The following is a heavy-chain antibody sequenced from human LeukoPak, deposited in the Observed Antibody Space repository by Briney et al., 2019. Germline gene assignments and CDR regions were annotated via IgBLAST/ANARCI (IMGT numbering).Heavy chain of an antibody. CDR2: ISYDGSNE. CDR1: GFTFSSYV. V-gene: IGHV3-30*04. J-gene: IGHJ4*02. CDR3: ANSGSTVTTLVANFDY. Sequence: PGRSLRLSCAASGFTFSSYVMHWVRQAPGKGLEWVAIISYDGSNEYYADSVKGRFTISRDNSKNTLYLQMNSLRAEDTAVYYCANSGSTVTTLVANFDYWGQGTLVTVSS. D-gene: IGHD4-17*01.